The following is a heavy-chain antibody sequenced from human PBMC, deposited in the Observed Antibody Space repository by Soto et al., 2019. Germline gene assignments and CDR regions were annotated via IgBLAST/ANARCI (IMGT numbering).Heavy chain of an antibody. D-gene: IGHD5-12*01. J-gene: IGHJ6*03. V-gene: IGHV1-69*02. Sequence: QVQLVQSGAEVKKPGSSVKVSCKASGGTFSSYTISWVRQAPGQGLEWMGRIIPILGIANYAQKFQGRVTITADKSTSTAYMELSSLRSEDTGVYYCARGSFYDDYYYYYMDVWGKGTTVTVSS. CDR3: ARGSFYDDYYYYYMDV. CDR2: IIPILGIA. CDR1: GGTFSSYT.